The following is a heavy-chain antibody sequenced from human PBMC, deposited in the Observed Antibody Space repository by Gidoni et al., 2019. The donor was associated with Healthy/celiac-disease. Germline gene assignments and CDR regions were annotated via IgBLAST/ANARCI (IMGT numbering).Heavy chain of an antibody. CDR3: ARSPDAFDI. J-gene: IGHJ3*02. CDR2: ISSSSSTI. CDR1: GFTFSSYS. Sequence: EVQLVESGGGLVQPGGSLRLSCAASGFTFSSYSMNWVRQAPGKGLEWVSYISSSSSTIYYAHSVKGRFTISRDNAKNSLYLQMNSLRAEDTAVYYCARSPDAFDIWGQGTMVTVSS. V-gene: IGHV3-48*01.